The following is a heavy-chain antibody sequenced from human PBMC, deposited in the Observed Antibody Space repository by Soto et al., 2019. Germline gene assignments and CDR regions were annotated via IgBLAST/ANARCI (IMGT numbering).Heavy chain of an antibody. CDR2: ISGSGGTT. Sequence: VQLLESGGGLVQPGGYLRLSCAASGFTFSNYAMTWVRQAPGKGLEWVSAISGSGGTTYYADSVKGRFTISRDNSKRTLYLQMDSLGAEDTPVYYFANPPPTMESYIYYYYGMDVWGQGTTVTVSS. V-gene: IGHV3-23*01. D-gene: IGHD3-16*01. J-gene: IGHJ6*02. CDR3: ANPPPTMESYIYYYYGMDV. CDR1: GFTFSNYA.